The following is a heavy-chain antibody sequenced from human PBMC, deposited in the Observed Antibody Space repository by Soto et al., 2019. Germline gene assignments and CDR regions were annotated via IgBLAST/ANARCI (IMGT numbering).Heavy chain of an antibody. CDR1: GFTFSTYA. V-gene: IGHV3-23*01. CDR2: IGGSGGGT. Sequence: ASVKVSCAASGFTFSTYAMTWVRQVPGKGLEWVSGIGGSGGGTDHADSVKGRFTISRDNSKNTLYLQMNSLRAEDTAVYYCAKVLIRGVLIIGVFDYWGQGALVTVSS. CDR3: AKVLIRGVLIIGVFDY. D-gene: IGHD3-10*01. J-gene: IGHJ4*02.